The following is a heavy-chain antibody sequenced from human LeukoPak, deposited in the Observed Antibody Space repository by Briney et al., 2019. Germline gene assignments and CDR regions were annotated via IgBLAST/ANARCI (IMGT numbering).Heavy chain of an antibody. CDR1: GGSISSGDYY. Sequence: PSETLSLTCTVSGGSISSGDYYWRWIRQPPGKGLEWIGYIYYSGSTYYNPYLKSRVTISVDTSKNQFSLKLSSVTAADTAVYYCARDPRDPYYYDSSSIIGGDYWGQGTLVTVPS. D-gene: IGHD3-22*01. CDR2: IYYSGST. V-gene: IGHV4-30-4*08. J-gene: IGHJ4*02. CDR3: ARDPRDPYYYDSSSIIGGDY.